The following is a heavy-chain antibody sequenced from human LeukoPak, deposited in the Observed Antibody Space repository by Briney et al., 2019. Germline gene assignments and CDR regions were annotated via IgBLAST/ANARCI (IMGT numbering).Heavy chain of an antibody. CDR3: ARERYCSGGSCSRGFDP. CDR2: ISYDGSNK. CDR1: GFTFSSYA. Sequence: GRSLRLSCAASGFTFSSYAMHWVRQAPGKGLEWVAVISYDGSNKYYADSVKGRFTISRDNSKNTLYLQMNSLRAGDTAVYYCARERYCSGGSCSRGFDPWGQGTLVTVSS. J-gene: IGHJ5*02. D-gene: IGHD2-15*01. V-gene: IGHV3-30-3*01.